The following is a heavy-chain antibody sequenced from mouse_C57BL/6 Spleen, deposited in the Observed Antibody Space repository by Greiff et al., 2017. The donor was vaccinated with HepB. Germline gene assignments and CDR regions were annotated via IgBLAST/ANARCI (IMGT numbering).Heavy chain of an antibody. CDR3: ARDDDGYYLFDY. D-gene: IGHD2-3*01. J-gene: IGHJ2*01. Sequence: VQLQQPGAELVKPGASVKLSCKASGYTFTSYWMQWVKQRPGQGLEWIGEIDPSDSYTNYNQKFKGKATLTVDTSSSTAYMQLSSLTSEDSAVYYCARDDDGYYLFDYWGQGTTLTVSS. V-gene: IGHV1-50*01. CDR2: IDPSDSYT. CDR1: GYTFTSYW.